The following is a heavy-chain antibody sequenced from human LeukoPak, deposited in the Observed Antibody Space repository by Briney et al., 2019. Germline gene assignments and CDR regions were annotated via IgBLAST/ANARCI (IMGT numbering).Heavy chain of an antibody. J-gene: IGHJ6*04. CDR3: AKGYSSGWYYSGMDD. D-gene: IGHD6-19*01. V-gene: IGHV3-23*01. CDR2: ISGSGGTT. CDR1: GFTFSNYG. Sequence: SGGSLRLSCVASGFTFSNYGMNWVRQAPGKGLEWVSVISGSGGTTYYADSVKGRFTISRDNSKNALFLQMNSLRAEDTAIYYCAKGYSSGWYYSGMDDWGKGTTVTVSS.